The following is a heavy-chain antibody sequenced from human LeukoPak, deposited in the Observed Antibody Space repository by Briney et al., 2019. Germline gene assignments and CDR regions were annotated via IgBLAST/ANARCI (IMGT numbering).Heavy chain of an antibody. CDR3: ARDPSGGGLDY. CDR1: AFTSKSYV. J-gene: IGHJ4*02. V-gene: IGHV3-30-3*01. Sequence: PGRSLRLSCAASAFTSKSYVLHWVRQAPGKGLEWVAVISYDGNSKSYADSAKGRFTISRDNSKNTLYLQMNSLRAEDTAVYYCARDPSGGGLDYWGQGILVTVSS. CDR2: ISYDGNSK. D-gene: IGHD3-16*01.